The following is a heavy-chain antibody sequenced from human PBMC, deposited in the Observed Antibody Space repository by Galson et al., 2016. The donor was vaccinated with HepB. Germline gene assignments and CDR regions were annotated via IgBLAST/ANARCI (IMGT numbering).Heavy chain of an antibody. J-gene: IGHJ4*02. D-gene: IGHD2-2*01. Sequence: SVKVSCKASGYSFIAYGLSWVRQAPGQGPEWMGWVSPYNGHTLYAEKFKGRVTMTTDTSTKTAYMELGSLRSDDTAMYFCARDGDCSSSSCFGDYFDYCGQGTLVTVSS. CDR2: VSPYNGHT. CDR1: GYSFIAYG. V-gene: IGHV1-18*01. CDR3: ARDGDCSSSSCFGDYFDY.